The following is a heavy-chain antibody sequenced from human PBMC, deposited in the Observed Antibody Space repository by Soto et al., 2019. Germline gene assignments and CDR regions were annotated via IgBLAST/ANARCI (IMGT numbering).Heavy chain of an antibody. J-gene: IGHJ6*02. V-gene: IGHV5-51*01. CDR3: ARVAAAGISHYYYGMDV. CDR1: GYSFTSYW. D-gene: IGHD6-13*01. Sequence: RRGESLKISCKGSGYSFTSYWIGWVRQMPGKGLEWMGIIYPGDSDTRYSPSFQGQVTISADKSISTAYLQWSSLKASDTAMYYCARVAAAGISHYYYGMDVWGQGTTVTVSS. CDR2: IYPGDSDT.